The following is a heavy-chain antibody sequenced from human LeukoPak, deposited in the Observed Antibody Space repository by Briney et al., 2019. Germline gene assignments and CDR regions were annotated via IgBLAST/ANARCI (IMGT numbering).Heavy chain of an antibody. V-gene: IGHV3-30*04. CDR3: ARDGAFRIYDY. CDR2: ISYDGSNK. CDR1: GFTFSSYA. D-gene: IGHD3-3*02. Sequence: GGSLRLSCAASGFTFSSYAMHWVRQAPGKGLEWVAVISYDGSNKYYADSVKGRFTISRDNARNSLYLQMSSLRADDTAVYYCARDGAFRIYDYWGQGTLVTVSS. J-gene: IGHJ4*02.